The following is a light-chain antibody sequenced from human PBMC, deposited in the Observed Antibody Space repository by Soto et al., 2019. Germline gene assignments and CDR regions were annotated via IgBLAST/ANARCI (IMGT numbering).Light chain of an antibody. CDR2: DAS. CDR1: QSVSSY. J-gene: IGKJ5*01. V-gene: IGKV3-11*01. Sequence: EIVLTQSPATLSLSPGERATLSCRASQSVSSYLAWYQQKPGQAPRLLIYDASNRATGIPARFSGSGSGTDFTLIISSLEPEDFAVYCCQQRSNWPPITFGQGTRLDIK. CDR3: QQRSNWPPIT.